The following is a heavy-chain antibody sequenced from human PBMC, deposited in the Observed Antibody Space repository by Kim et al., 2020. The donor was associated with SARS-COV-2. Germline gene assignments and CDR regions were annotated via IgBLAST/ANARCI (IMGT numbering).Heavy chain of an antibody. D-gene: IGHD1-26*01. V-gene: IGHV3-23*01. CDR3: AKIESYGKYSYYYYGMDV. Sequence: GGSLRLSCAASGFTFSSYAMSWVRQAPGKGLEWVSAISGSGGSTYYADSVKGRFTISRDNSKNTLYLQMNSLRAEDTAVYYCAKIESYGKYSYYYYGMDVWGQGTTVTVSS. J-gene: IGHJ6*02. CDR1: GFTFSSYA. CDR2: ISGSGGST.